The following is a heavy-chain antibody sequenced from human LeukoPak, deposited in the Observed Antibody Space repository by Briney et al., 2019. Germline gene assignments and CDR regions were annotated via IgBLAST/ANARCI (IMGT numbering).Heavy chain of an antibody. CDR2: IYTSGST. CDR1: GGSISSGSYY. V-gene: IGHV4-61*02. CDR3: ARDGRYCSSTSCYKLRSGDYYMDV. J-gene: IGHJ6*03. Sequence: SQTLSLTCTVSGGSISSGSYYWSWIRQPAGKGLEWIGRIYTSGSTNYNPSLKSRVTMSVDTSKNQFSLKLSSVTAADTAVYYCARDGRYCSSTSCYKLRSGDYYMDVWGKGTTVTVSS. D-gene: IGHD2-2*02.